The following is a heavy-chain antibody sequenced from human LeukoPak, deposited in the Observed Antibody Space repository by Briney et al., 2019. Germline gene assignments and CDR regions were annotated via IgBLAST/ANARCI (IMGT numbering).Heavy chain of an antibody. D-gene: IGHD2-21*01. Sequence: ASVKVSCKASGGTFSSYAISWVRQAPGQGLEWMGWISAYKGNTNYAQKLQGRVTMTTDTSTSTAYMELRSLRSDDTAVYYCARDLVVPPSNAFDIWGQGTMVTVSS. V-gene: IGHV1-18*01. CDR3: ARDLVVPPSNAFDI. J-gene: IGHJ3*02. CDR1: GGTFSSYA. CDR2: ISAYKGNT.